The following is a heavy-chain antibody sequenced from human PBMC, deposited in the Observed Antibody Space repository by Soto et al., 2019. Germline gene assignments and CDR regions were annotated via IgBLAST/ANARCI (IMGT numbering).Heavy chain of an antibody. V-gene: IGHV3-23*01. CDR1: GFRFGSYA. CDR2: ISGSDGKT. D-gene: IGHD3-3*01. CDR3: PRWSYLDY. J-gene: IGHJ4*02. Sequence: GSLRLSCAASGFRFGSYALSWVRQAPGKGLEWVPTISGSDGKTFYADAVKGRFSISRDTSQNTLYLQMNSLRADDTAIYYCPRWSYLDYWGQGTRVTVSS.